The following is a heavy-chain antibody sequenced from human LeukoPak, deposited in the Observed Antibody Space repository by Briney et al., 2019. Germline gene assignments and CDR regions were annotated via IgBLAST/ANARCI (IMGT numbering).Heavy chain of an antibody. CDR1: GGTISSYY. CDR3: ARLGEYYDSSGPAPFDY. D-gene: IGHD3-22*01. CDR2: IYYSGST. J-gene: IGHJ4*02. V-gene: IGHV4-59*08. Sequence: SETLSLTCTVSGGTISSYYWSWIRQPPGKGLEWVGHIYYSGSTKYNPSLKSRVTISVDTSKNQFPLKLSSVTAADTAVYYCARLGEYYDSSGPAPFDYWGQGTLVTVSS.